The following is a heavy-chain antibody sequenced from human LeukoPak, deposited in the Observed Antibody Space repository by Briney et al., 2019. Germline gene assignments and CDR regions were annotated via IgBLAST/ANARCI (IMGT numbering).Heavy chain of an antibody. J-gene: IGHJ4*02. CDR2: IWYDGSNK. CDR1: GFTFSSYG. CDR3: AKVNSSSSQFFDY. Sequence: GGSLRLSCAASGFTFSSYGMHWVRQAPGKGLEWVAVIWYDGSNKYYADSVKGRFTISRDNSKNTLYLQMNSLRAEDTAVYCCAKVNSSSSQFFDYWGQGTLVTVSS. D-gene: IGHD6-13*01. V-gene: IGHV3-33*06.